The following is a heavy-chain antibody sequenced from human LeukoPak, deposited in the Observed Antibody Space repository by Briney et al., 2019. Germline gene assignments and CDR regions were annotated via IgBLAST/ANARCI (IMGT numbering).Heavy chain of an antibody. CDR2: ISTSGNT. J-gene: IGHJ4*02. V-gene: IGHV4-4*07. CDR1: SGFISNYY. Sequence: SETLSLTCSVSSGFISNYYWSWIRQPAGKGLGWIGRISTSGNTNYSPSLKSRVTMSVDTSNNQFFLNLKSVTAADTAVYYCARDSRYYDFWSGYLDYWGQGALVTVSS. D-gene: IGHD3-3*01. CDR3: ARDSRYYDFWSGYLDY.